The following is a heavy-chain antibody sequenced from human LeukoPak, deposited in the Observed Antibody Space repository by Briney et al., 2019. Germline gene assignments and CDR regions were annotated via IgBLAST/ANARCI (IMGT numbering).Heavy chain of an antibody. V-gene: IGHV4-59*01. CDR2: VYYTGST. CDR3: ARVRIGYSYGLFAY. J-gene: IGHJ4*02. CDR1: GGSISNYY. Sequence: ASETLSLTCTASGGSISNYYWSWIRQPPGKGLEWIGYVYYTGSTNYNPSLKSRVTISVDPPKNQCSLKLSSVTAPDTAVYYCARVRIGYSYGLFAYWGQGTLVTVSS. D-gene: IGHD5-18*01.